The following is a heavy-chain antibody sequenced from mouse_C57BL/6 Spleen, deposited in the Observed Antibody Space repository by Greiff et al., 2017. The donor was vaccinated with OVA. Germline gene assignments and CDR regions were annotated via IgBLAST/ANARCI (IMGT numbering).Heavy chain of an antibody. J-gene: IGHJ1*03. V-gene: IGHV1-50*01. Sequence: QVQLKQSGAELVKPGASVKLSCKASGYTFTSYWMQWVKQRPGQGLEWIGEIDPSDSYTNYNQKFKGKATLTVDTSSSTAYMQLSSLTSEDSAVYYCAREIITTVVPHWYFDVWGTGTTVTVSS. CDR1: GYTFTSYW. CDR2: IDPSDSYT. D-gene: IGHD1-1*01. CDR3: AREIITTVVPHWYFDV.